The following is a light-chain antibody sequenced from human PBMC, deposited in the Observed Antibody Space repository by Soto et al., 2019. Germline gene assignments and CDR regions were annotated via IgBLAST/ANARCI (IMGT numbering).Light chain of an antibody. Sequence: QSVLTQPPSVSGAPGQRVTISCTGSSSNIGAGYDVHWYQQLPGTAPKLLIYGNSNRPSGVPDRFSGSKSGTSASLAITGLQADEEADYYCQSYDSSLSAYVFGTGTKSPS. CDR3: QSYDSSLSAYV. V-gene: IGLV1-40*01. CDR2: GNS. J-gene: IGLJ1*01. CDR1: SSNIGAGYD.